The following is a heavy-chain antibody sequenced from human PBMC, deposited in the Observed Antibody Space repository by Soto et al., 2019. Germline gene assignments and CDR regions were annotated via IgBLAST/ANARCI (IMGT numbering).Heavy chain of an antibody. D-gene: IGHD6-6*01. Sequence: SETLSLTCTVSGGSISSGDYYWSWIRQPPGKGLEWIGYIYYSGSTYYNPSLKSRVTISVDTSKNQFSLKLSSVTAAYSSLYFFASEATIAARLDSWGQGTLVTVSS. V-gene: IGHV4-30-4*01. J-gene: IGHJ4*02. CDR3: ASEATIAARLDS. CDR1: GGSISSGDYY. CDR2: IYYSGST.